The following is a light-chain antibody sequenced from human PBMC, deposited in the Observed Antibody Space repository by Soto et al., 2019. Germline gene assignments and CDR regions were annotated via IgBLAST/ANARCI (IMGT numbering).Light chain of an antibody. Sequence: QSVLTQPPSASGSPGQSVTISCTGTSSDVGGYGYVSWYQQHPGKAPKLMIYEVTKRPSGVPDRFSASKSGNTASLTVSGLQAEDEADYYCSSYAGSNNFVFGTGTKLTVL. CDR3: SSYAGSNNFV. V-gene: IGLV2-8*01. CDR1: SSDVGGYGY. J-gene: IGLJ1*01. CDR2: EVT.